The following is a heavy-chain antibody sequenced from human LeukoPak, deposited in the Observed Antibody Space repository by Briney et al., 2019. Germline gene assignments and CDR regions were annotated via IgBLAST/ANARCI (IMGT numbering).Heavy chain of an antibody. CDR3: ARVFRGVYDY. Sequence: SETLSLTCTVSGASIGTSSWGWVRQPAGKGLEWMGRIDSSGTANYNPPLTSRVTLSIDTSRNHISLKLSSVTAADTAVYYCARVFRGVYDYWGQGTLVIVSS. J-gene: IGHJ4*02. V-gene: IGHV4-4*07. CDR2: IDSSGTA. CDR1: GASIGTSS. D-gene: IGHD3-10*01.